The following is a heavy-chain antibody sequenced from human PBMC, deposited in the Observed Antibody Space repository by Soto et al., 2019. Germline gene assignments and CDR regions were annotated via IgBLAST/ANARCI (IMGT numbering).Heavy chain of an antibody. CDR2: IIPILGIA. CDR3: ARESSPWPFDY. V-gene: IGHV1-69*04. J-gene: IGHJ4*02. CDR1: GGTFSSYT. Sequence: SVKVSCKASGGTFSSYTISWVRQAPGQGLEWMGRIIPILGIANYAQKFQGRVTITADKSTSTAYMELSSLRSEDTAVYYCARESSPWPFDYWGQGTLVTVSS.